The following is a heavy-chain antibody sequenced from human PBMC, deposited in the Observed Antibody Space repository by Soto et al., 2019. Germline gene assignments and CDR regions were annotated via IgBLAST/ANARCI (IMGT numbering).Heavy chain of an antibody. J-gene: IGHJ4*02. CDR1: GFTFSGSA. CDR2: IRSKANSYGT. V-gene: IGHV3-73*01. D-gene: IGHD6-6*01. Sequence: GGSLRLSCAASGFTFSGSAMHWVRQASGKGLEWVGRIRSKANSYGTAYAASVKGRFTISRDDSKNTAYLQMNSLKTEDTAVYYCTNTTPPARKYSTDYGGQGTLVTVSS. CDR3: TNTTPPARKYSTDY.